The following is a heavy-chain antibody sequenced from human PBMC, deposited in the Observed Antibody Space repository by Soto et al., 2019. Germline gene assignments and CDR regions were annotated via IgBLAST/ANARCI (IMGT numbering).Heavy chain of an antibody. V-gene: IGHV4-38-2*01. CDR2: IYHSGST. D-gene: IGHD2-21*02. CDR1: GYSIRNGYY. J-gene: IGHJ5*02. CDR3: ARVGPYCGGDCYSPPP. Sequence: SETLSLTCAVSGYSIRNGYYWAWFRQPPGKGREWIGTIYHSGSTYYNPSLKSRVAISVDASENHFSLKLSSVTAADTAVYYCARVGPYCGGDCYSPPPWGQGTLVTVSS.